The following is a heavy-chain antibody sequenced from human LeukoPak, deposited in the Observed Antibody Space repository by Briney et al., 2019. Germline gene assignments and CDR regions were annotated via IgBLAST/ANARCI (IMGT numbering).Heavy chain of an antibody. CDR3: EKCARERNCSGGSCYLFLSFDY. CDR2: ISGSGGST. Sequence: PGGSLRLSCAASGFTFSSYAMSWVRQAPGKGLEWVSAISGSGGSTYYADSVKGRFTISRDNSKNTLYLQMNSLRAEDTAVYYFEKCARERNCSGGSCYLFLSFDYWGQGTLVTVSS. CDR1: GFTFSSYA. D-gene: IGHD2-15*01. J-gene: IGHJ4*02. V-gene: IGHV3-23*01.